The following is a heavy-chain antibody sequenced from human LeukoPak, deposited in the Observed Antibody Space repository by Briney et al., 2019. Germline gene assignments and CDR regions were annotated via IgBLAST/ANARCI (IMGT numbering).Heavy chain of an antibody. CDR1: GFTFSSYS. V-gene: IGHV3-7*01. Sequence: HPGGSLRLSCAASGFTFSSYSMNWVRQAPGKGLEWVANIKQDGSKNYYVESVKGRFTISRDNAKNSLYLQMNSLRVEDTAVYYCARDKIVGATYFDYWGQGTLVTVSS. CDR2: IKQDGSKN. CDR3: ARDKIVGATYFDY. D-gene: IGHD1-26*01. J-gene: IGHJ4*02.